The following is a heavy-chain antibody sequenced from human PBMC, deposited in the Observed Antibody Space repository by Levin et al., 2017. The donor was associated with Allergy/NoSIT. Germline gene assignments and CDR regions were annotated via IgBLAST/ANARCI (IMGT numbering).Heavy chain of an antibody. J-gene: IGHJ4*02. CDR2: ISPTSNTV. CDR3: ARDVAKSSSSWDYFYY. D-gene: IGHD6-13*01. CDR1: GFTFSSYS. V-gene: IGHV3-48*04. Sequence: GESLKISCEASGFTFSSYSMNWVRQPPGKGLEWVSYISPTSNTVYYGDSVKGRFTISRDNAKNSLYLQMNSLRVEDTGVYYCARDVAKSSSSWDYFYYWGQGALVTVSS.